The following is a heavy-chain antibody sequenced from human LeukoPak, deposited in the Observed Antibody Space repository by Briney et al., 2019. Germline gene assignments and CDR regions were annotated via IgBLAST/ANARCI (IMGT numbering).Heavy chain of an antibody. D-gene: IGHD3-22*01. CDR3: ASGRYYYETQPVYYMDV. V-gene: IGHV1-69*05. Sequence: ASVKVSCKASGGTFSSYAISWVRQAPGQGLEWMGGIIPIFGTANYAQKFQGRVTITTDESTSTAYMELSSLRSEDTAVYYCASGRYYYETQPVYYMDVWGKGTTVTVSS. J-gene: IGHJ6*03. CDR2: IIPIFGTA. CDR1: GGTFSSYA.